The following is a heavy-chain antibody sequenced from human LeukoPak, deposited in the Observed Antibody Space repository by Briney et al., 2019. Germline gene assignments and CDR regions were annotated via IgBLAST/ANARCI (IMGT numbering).Heavy chain of an antibody. J-gene: IGHJ5*02. CDR1: GGSISSSSYY. V-gene: IGHV4-39*01. CDR3: ARHRGDTNYDGSGHNWFDP. D-gene: IGHD3-22*01. CDR2: IYYSGST. Sequence: PSETLSLTCTVSGGSISSSSYYWGWIRQPPGKGLEWIGSIYYSGSTYYNPSLKSRVTISVDTSKNQFSLKLSSVTAADTAVYYCARHRGDTNYDGSGHNWFDPWGQGTLVTVSS.